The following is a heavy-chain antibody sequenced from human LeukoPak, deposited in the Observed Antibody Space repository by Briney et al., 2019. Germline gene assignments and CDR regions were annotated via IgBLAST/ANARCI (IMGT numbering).Heavy chain of an antibody. V-gene: IGHV1-18*01. J-gene: IGHJ5*02. Sequence: GASVKVSCKASGYTFTSYGITWVRQAPGQGLEWMGWISAYNGYTNYAQKLQGRVLMTTDTSTSTAYMELRSLRSDDTAAYYCARSESTYYYDISGYLSDPWGQGTLVTVSS. D-gene: IGHD3-22*01. CDR1: GYTFTSYG. CDR3: ARSESTYYYDISGYLSDP. CDR2: ISAYNGYT.